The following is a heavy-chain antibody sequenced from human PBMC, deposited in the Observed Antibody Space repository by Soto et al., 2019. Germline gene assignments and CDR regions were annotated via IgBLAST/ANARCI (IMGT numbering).Heavy chain of an antibody. CDR2: IIPIFGTA. J-gene: IGHJ6*02. V-gene: IGHV1-69*13. CDR3: ARASVLRSVYGSGSRPYHYYYGMDV. Sequence: GASVKVSCKASGGTFSSYAISWVRQAPGQGLEWMGGIIPIFGTANYAQKFQGRVTITADESTSTAYMELSSLRSEDTAVYYCARASVLRSVYGSGSRPYHYYYGMDVWGQGTTVTVSS. CDR1: GGTFSSYA. D-gene: IGHD3-10*01.